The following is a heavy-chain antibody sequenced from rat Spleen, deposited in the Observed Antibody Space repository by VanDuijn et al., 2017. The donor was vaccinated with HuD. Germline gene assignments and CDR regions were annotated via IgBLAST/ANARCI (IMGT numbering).Heavy chain of an antibody. J-gene: IGHJ1*01. CDR2: MWYDGDT. CDR1: GFSLTSYS. D-gene: IGHD1-10*01. V-gene: IGHV2-63*01. Sequence: QVQLKESGPGLVQPSETLSLTCTVSGFSLTSYSVSWVRQPSGKGPEWMGRMWYDGDTAYNSALNSRQSISRDTYKNQVFLKMNSLQTDDTGTYYCTRDYPCGQLPDWYFDCWGPGTMVTVSS. CDR3: TRDYPCGQLPDWYFDC.